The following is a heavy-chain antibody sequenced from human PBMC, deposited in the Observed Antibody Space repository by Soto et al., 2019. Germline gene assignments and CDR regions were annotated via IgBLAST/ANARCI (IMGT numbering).Heavy chain of an antibody. V-gene: IGHV3-21*01. Sequence: SGGAPKISSSTPGFPFNSFIIKWVRQAPGKGLEWVSSISSSSSYIYYADSVKGRFTISRDNAKNSLYLQMNSLRAEDTAVYYCARPYPAFDIWGQGTMVTVSS. CDR1: GFPFNSFI. CDR3: ARPYPAFDI. CDR2: ISSSSSYI. J-gene: IGHJ3*02.